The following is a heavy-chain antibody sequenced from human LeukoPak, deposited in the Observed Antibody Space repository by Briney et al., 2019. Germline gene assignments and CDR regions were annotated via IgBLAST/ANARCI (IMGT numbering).Heavy chain of an antibody. J-gene: IGHJ4*02. CDR1: GFTVSSNY. CDR2: ISGSGGST. CDR3: AKDWGRHLGELLSAVGY. V-gene: IGHV3-23*01. Sequence: GGSLRLSCAASGFTVSSNYMSWVRQAPGKGLEWVSAISGSGGSTYYADSVKGRFTISRDNSKNTLYLQMNSLRAEDTAVYYCAKDWGRHLGELLSAVGYWGQGTLVTVSS. D-gene: IGHD3-10*01.